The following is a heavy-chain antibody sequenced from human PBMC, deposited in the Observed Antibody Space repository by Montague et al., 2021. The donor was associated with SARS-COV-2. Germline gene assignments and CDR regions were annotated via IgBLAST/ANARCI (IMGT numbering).Heavy chain of an antibody. J-gene: IGHJ6*02. D-gene: IGHD3-10*01. V-gene: IGHV3-21*01. Sequence: SLRLSCAASGFTFSSYHMNWVRQAPGKGLEWVSSISISSSYIYYADSVKGRFTISRDNAKNSLYLQMNSLRAEDTAVYYCARDGYGSGSYASGLDVWGQGTTVTVSS. CDR2: ISISSSYI. CDR3: ARDGYGSGSYASGLDV. CDR1: GFTFSSYH.